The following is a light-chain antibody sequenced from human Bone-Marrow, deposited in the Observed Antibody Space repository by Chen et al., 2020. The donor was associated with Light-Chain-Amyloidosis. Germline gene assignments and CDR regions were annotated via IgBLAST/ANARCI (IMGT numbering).Light chain of an antibody. CDR2: RDT. CDR3: QSADSSGTYEVI. V-gene: IGLV3-25*03. J-gene: IGLJ2*01. Sequence: SYELTQPPSVSVSPGQTARITCSGDDLPTKYAYWYQKKPGQAPVLVIHRDTERPSGISERFSVSSSGTTATLTISGVQAEDEADYHCQSADSSGTYEVIFGGGTKLTVL. CDR1: DLPTKY.